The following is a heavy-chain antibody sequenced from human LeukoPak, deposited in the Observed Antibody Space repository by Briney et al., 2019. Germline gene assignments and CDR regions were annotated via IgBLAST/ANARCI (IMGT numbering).Heavy chain of an antibody. CDR1: GFTFSSYS. J-gene: IGHJ4*02. Sequence: GGSLRLFCAASGFTFSSYSMNCVRQAPGKGLEGVSSISSSGSYIFHADSVKGRFTISRDNAKNSLYLQINSLGAEDTAVYYCAREGPINNGDLDYWGQGTLVTVSS. CDR2: ISSSGSYI. D-gene: IGHD1/OR15-1a*01. CDR3: AREGPINNGDLDY. V-gene: IGHV3-21*01.